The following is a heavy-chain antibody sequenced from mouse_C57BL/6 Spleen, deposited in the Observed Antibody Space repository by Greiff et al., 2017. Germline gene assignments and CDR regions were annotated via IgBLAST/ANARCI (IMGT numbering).Heavy chain of an antibody. Sequence: VHVKQSGPELVKPGASVKISCKASGYSFTDYNMNWVKQSNGKSLEWIGVINPNYGTTSYNQKFKGKATLTVDQSSSTAYMQLNSLTSEDSAVYYCAHYYGSSYAYFDVWGTGTTVTVSS. V-gene: IGHV1-39*01. CDR3: AHYYGSSYAYFDV. J-gene: IGHJ1*03. CDR1: GYSFTDYN. CDR2: INPNYGTT. D-gene: IGHD1-1*01.